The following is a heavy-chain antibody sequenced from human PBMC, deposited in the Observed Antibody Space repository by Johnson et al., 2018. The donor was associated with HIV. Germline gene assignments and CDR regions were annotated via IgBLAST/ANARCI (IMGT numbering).Heavy chain of an antibody. D-gene: IGHD4-17*01. J-gene: IGHJ3*02. CDR2: ISSSGSTI. V-gene: IGHV3-11*01. Sequence: QVLLLESGGGLVKPGGSLRLSCAASGFTFSDYYMSWIRQAPGKGLEWVSYISSSGSTIYYADSVKGRFTISRDNAKNSLYLQMNSLTPEDTALYYCARAVTTASGDAFDIWGQGTMVTVSS. CDR3: ARAVTTASGDAFDI. CDR1: GFTFSDYY.